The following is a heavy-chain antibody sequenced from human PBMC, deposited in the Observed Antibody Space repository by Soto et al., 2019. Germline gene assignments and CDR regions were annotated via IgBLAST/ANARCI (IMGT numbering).Heavy chain of an antibody. D-gene: IGHD2-8*01. V-gene: IGHV3-23*01. CDR2: ITGSGRDT. CDR1: GFTFRNNV. CDR3: AKNGLDNSPSAIDS. Sequence: EEQLLESGGGLVQPGGSLRVSCAASGFTFRNNVLSWVRQAPGKGLDWVSGITGSGRDTYYADSVKGRFTISRDNSKNMVFLQMNSLRAEDTALYYCAKNGLDNSPSAIDSWGPGTLVTVSS. J-gene: IGHJ4*02.